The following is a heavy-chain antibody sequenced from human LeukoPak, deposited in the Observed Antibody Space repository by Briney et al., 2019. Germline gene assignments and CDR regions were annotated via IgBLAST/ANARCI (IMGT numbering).Heavy chain of an antibody. D-gene: IGHD3-22*01. Sequence: GASVKVSCKASGGTFSSYAISWVRQAPGQGLEWMGRIIPILGIANYAQKFQGRVTITADKSTSTAYVELSSLRSEDTAVYYCARGHFYYYDSNPHMDVWGQGTTVTVSS. CDR3: ARGHFYYYDSNPHMDV. CDR2: IIPILGIA. CDR1: GGTFSSYA. V-gene: IGHV1-69*04. J-gene: IGHJ6*02.